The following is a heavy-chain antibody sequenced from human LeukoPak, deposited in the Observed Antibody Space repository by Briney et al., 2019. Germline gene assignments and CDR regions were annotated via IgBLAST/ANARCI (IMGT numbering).Heavy chain of an antibody. CDR3: ARDREHSSGYYWKSRAFDI. D-gene: IGHD3-22*01. CDR1: GFTFSSYS. Sequence: GGSLRLSCAASGFTFSSYSMNWVRQAPGKGLEWVSAISSSSSYIYYADSVKGRFTISRDNAKNSLYLQMNSLRAEDTAVYYCARDREHSSGYYWKSRAFDIWGQGTMVTVSS. V-gene: IGHV3-21*01. J-gene: IGHJ3*02. CDR2: ISSSSSYI.